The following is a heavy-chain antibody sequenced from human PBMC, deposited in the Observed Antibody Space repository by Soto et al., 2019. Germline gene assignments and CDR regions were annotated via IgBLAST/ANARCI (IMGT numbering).Heavy chain of an antibody. J-gene: IGHJ4*02. CDR3: ARYVREFAGPGSYDYFDY. CDR2: MFYRRST. CDR1: DGYIRCDSGC. V-gene: IGHV4-39*01. D-gene: IGHD3-10*01. Sequence: WTVGDGYIRCDSGCWGSNKQTPWKGLEWIGTMFYRRSTYYNPSLKSRFSVVVDTSKNQFSLTLRSMTDADTAVYYCARYVREFAGPGSYDYFDYLVKGTLVTVTS.